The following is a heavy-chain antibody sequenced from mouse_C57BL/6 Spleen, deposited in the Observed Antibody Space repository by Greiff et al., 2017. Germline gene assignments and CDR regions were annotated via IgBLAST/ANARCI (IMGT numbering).Heavy chain of an antibody. Sequence: EVKLQESGAGLVQPGGSLSLSCAASGFTFTDYYMSWVRQPPGKALEWLGFIRNKANGYTTEYSASVKGRFTISRDNSQTILYLQMNALRAEDSATYYCARYEGNYDMDYWGQGTSVTVSS. CDR3: ARYEGNYDMDY. V-gene: IGHV7-3*01. J-gene: IGHJ4*01. CDR1: GFTFTDYY. CDR2: IRNKANGYTT.